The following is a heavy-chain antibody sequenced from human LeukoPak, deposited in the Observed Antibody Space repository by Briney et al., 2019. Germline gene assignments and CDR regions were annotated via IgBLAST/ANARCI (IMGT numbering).Heavy chain of an antibody. CDR1: GFTFDDYA. CDR3: AKVYGSGSYGYYYAMDV. J-gene: IGHJ6*02. Sequence: GRSLSLSCAASGFTFDDYAMHWVRQAPGKGLEWVSGISWKSGSIGYADSVKGRFTISRDNAKNSLYLQMNSLRAEDTALYYCAKVYGSGSYGYYYAMDVWGQGTTVTVSS. CDR2: ISWKSGSI. D-gene: IGHD3-10*01. V-gene: IGHV3-9*01.